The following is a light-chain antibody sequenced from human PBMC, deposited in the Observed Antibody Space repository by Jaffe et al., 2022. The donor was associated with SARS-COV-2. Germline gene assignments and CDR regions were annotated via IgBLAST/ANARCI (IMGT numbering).Light chain of an antibody. CDR3: QQYYSTPLT. V-gene: IGKV4-1*01. CDR1: QSVLYSSNNMNY. CDR2: WAS. Sequence: DIVMTQSPDSLAVSLGERATINCKSSQSVLYSSNNMNYLAWYQQKPGQAPKLLIYWASTRQSGVPDRFSGSGSGTDFTLTISGLQAEDVAVYYCQQYYSTPLTFGGGAKVEIK. J-gene: IGKJ4*01.